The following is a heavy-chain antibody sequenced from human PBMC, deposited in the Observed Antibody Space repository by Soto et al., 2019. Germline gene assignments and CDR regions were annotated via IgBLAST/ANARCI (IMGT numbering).Heavy chain of an antibody. CDR2: IWYDGSNK. CDR3: ARDSGEWLAWGPFDY. Sequence: GGSLRLSCAASGFTFSSYGMHWVRQAPGKGLEWVAVIWYDGSNKYYADSVKGRFTISRDNSKNTLYLQMNSLRAEDTAVYYCARDSGEWLAWGPFDYWGQGTLVTVSS. J-gene: IGHJ4*02. V-gene: IGHV3-33*01. D-gene: IGHD6-19*01. CDR1: GFTFSSYG.